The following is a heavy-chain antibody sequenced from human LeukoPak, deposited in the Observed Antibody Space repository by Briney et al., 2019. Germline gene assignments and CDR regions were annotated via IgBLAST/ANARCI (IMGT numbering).Heavy chain of an antibody. D-gene: IGHD4-23*01. Sequence: SETLSLTCAVYGGSFSGYYWSWIRQPPGKGLEWIGEINHSGNTNSNPSLKSRVTMSVDTSKNQFSLKLSSLAAADTAMYYCARREPHGDYGGKIRYYYYMDVWGKGTTITISS. CDR3: ARREPHGDYGGKIRYYYYMDV. CDR2: INHSGNT. V-gene: IGHV4-34*01. J-gene: IGHJ6*03. CDR1: GGSFSGYY.